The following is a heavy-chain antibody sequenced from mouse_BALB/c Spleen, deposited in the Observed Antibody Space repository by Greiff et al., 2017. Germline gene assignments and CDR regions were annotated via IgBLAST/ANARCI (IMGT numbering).Heavy chain of an antibody. V-gene: IGHV14-3*02. Sequence: VQLQQSGAELVKPGASVKLSCTASGFNIKDTYMHWVKQRPEQGLEWIGRIDPANGNTKYDPKFQGKATITADTSSNTAYLQLCSLTSEDTAVYYCARSDSYGSSYVGFDYWGQGTTLTVSS. CDR3: ARSDSYGSSYVGFDY. J-gene: IGHJ2*01. CDR1: GFNIKDTY. CDR2: IDPANGNT. D-gene: IGHD1-1*01.